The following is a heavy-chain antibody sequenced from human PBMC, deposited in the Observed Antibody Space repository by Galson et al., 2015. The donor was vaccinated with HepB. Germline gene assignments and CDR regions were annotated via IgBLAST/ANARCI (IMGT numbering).Heavy chain of an antibody. CDR3: ARGLRGENRLPPYFDH. V-gene: IGHV3-48*01. CDR2: ISSSSTI. D-gene: IGHD3-3*01. Sequence: SLRLSCAASGFTFSSYSMNWVRQAPGKGLEWVSYISSSSTIYYADSVKGRFTISRDNAKNSLYLQMNSLRVEDTAVYYCARGLRGENRLPPYFDHWGQGIPVTVSS. J-gene: IGHJ4*02. CDR1: GFTFSSYS.